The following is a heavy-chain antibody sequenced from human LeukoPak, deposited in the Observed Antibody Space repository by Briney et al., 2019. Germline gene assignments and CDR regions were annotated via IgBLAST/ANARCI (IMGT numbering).Heavy chain of an antibody. CDR1: GFTFTSSA. CDR2: IVVGSGNT. Sequence: SVKVSCKASGFTFTSSAMQWVRQARGQRLEWIGWIVVGSGNTNYAQKFQERVTITRDMSTSAAYMELSSLRSEDTAVYYCAADTVTSHLKGVRPNWFDPWGQGTLVTVSS. D-gene: IGHD4-17*01. J-gene: IGHJ5*02. CDR3: AADTVTSHLKGVRPNWFDP. V-gene: IGHV1-58*02.